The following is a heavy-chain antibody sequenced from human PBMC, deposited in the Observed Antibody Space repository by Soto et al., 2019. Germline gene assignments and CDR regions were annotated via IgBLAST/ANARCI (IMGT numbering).Heavy chain of an antibody. Sequence: GASVKVSCKTSGFLFSSSAVHWVRQSRGQHLEWIGWIVVGSGDTNYAHSFQDRVTITRDMSTNTAYMKLSSLRSEDTAIYSCAQTRLSGFSLGGQGKMVTVPS. V-gene: IGHV1-58*01. CDR3: AQTRLSGFSL. J-gene: IGHJ3*01. CDR1: GFLFSSSA. D-gene: IGHD5-12*01. CDR2: IVVGSGDT.